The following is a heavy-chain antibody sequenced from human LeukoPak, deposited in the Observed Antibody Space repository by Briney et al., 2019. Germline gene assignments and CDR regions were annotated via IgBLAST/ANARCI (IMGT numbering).Heavy chain of an antibody. V-gene: IGHV4-30-2*01. Sequence: SQTLSLTCTVSSGSISSGGYYWSWIRQPPGKGLEWIGYIYHSGSTYYNPSLKSRVTISVDRSKNQFSLKLSSVTAADTAVYYCARALAAAVPFWFDPWGQGTLVTVSS. D-gene: IGHD6-13*01. CDR3: ARALAAAVPFWFDP. CDR1: SGSISSGGYY. J-gene: IGHJ5*02. CDR2: IYHSGST.